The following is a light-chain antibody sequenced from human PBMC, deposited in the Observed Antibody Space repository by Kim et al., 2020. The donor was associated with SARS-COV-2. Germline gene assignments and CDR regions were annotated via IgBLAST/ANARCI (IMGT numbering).Light chain of an antibody. Sequence: SASVGDRVTITCRASQSISSYLNWYQQKPGKAPKLLIYAASSLQSGVPSRFSGSGSGTDFTLTISSLQPEDFATYYCQQSYSTPYTFGQGTKWRS. CDR3: QQSYSTPYT. CDR1: QSISSY. V-gene: IGKV1-39*01. CDR2: AAS. J-gene: IGKJ2*01.